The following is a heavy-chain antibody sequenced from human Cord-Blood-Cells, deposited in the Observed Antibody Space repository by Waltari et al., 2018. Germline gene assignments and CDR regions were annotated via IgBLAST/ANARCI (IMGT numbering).Heavy chain of an antibody. CDR1: GGTFSSYA. Sequence: QVQLVQSGAEVKKPGSSVKVSCKASGGTFSSYAISWVRQAPGQGLEWMGGIIPIFGTANYAQKFQGRVTITADKSTSTAYMELSSLRSEDTAVYYCARDGRYCSGGSCYDAFDIWGQGTMVTVSS. V-gene: IGHV1-69*06. CDR3: ARDGRYCSGGSCYDAFDI. J-gene: IGHJ3*02. D-gene: IGHD2-15*01. CDR2: IIPIFGTA.